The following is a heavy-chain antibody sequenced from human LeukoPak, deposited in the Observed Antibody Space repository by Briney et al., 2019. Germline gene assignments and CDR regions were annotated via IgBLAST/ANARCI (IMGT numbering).Heavy chain of an antibody. J-gene: IGHJ2*01. Sequence: SETLSLTCTVSGGSISSCYWSWIRQPPGKGLEWIGYIYYSGSTYYNPSLKSRVTISVDTSKNQFSLKLSSVPAADTAVYYCARAPYYYDSSGYHFDLWGRGTLVTVSS. CDR2: IYYSGST. CDR3: ARAPYYYDSSGYHFDL. V-gene: IGHV4-59*12. CDR1: GGSISSCY. D-gene: IGHD3-22*01.